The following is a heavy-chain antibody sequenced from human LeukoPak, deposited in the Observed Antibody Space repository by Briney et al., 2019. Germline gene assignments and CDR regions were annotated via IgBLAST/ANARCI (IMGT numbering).Heavy chain of an antibody. J-gene: IGHJ4*02. CDR3: ARGFATMVRGVVLDF. CDR2: ISYRDGT. Sequence: SETLSLTCTVSGDSIQNYYWNWIRQRPGKGLEWIGYISYRDGTNYSPSLKSRVTISVDTSKNQFSLKLNSVTAADTAVYYCARGFATMVRGVVLDFWGQGTLVTVSS. V-gene: IGHV4-59*12. CDR1: GDSIQNYY. D-gene: IGHD3-10*01.